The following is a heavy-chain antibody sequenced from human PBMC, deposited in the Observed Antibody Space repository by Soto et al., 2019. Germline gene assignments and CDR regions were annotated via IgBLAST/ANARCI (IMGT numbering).Heavy chain of an antibody. J-gene: IGHJ3*02. Sequence: ASVKVSCKASGGTFSTYAIIWVRQAPGQGLEWMGGIIPIFGTANYAQKFQGRVTITADESTSTAYMELSSLRSEDTAVYYCARGITGTTSLGPADAFDIWGQGTMVTVSS. CDR3: ARGITGTTSLGPADAFDI. V-gene: IGHV1-69*13. CDR1: GGTFSTYA. D-gene: IGHD1-7*01. CDR2: IIPIFGTA.